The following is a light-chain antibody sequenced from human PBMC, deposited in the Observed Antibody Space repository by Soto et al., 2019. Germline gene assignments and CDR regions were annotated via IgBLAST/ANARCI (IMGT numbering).Light chain of an antibody. CDR3: QVWDSSSDHPGVV. J-gene: IGLJ2*01. CDR2: YDS. CDR1: NIGSKT. V-gene: IGLV3-21*04. Sequence: SYELTQPPSASVAPGKTARITCGGNNIGSKTVHWYQQKPGQAPVLVIYYDSDRPSGIPERFSGSNSENTATLTISRVEAGDEAGYYCQVWDSSSDHPGVVFGGGTKLTVL.